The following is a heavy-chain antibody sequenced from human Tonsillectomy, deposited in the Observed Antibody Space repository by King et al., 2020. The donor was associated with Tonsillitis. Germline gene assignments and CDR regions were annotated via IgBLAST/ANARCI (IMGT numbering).Heavy chain of an antibody. J-gene: IGHJ4*02. Sequence: QLQESGPGLVKPSETLSLTCTVSGGSISSSSYYWGWIRQPPGKGLEWIGSIYYSGSTYYNPSLKSRVTISVDTSKNQFSLKLSSVTAADTAVYYCARQARAARPVGDYWGQGTLVTVSS. CDR1: GGSISSSSYY. CDR2: IYYSGST. CDR3: ARQARAARPVGDY. V-gene: IGHV4-39*01. D-gene: IGHD6-6*01.